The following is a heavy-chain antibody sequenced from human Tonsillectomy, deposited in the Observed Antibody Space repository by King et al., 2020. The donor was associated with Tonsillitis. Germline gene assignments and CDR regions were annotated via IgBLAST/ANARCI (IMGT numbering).Heavy chain of an antibody. V-gene: IGHV3-64D*06. CDR1: GFTFSTCS. D-gene: IGHD6-19*01. CDR3: VKGQWLEPFDY. J-gene: IGHJ4*02. Sequence: VQLVESGGGLVQPGGSLRLSCSASGFTFSTCSMHWVRQAPGKGLEIVSAMSGNGGSTYYADSVKGRFTISRDNSKNTLSLQMSSLRVEDTAVYYCVKGQWLEPFDYWGQGTLVTVSS. CDR2: MSGNGGST.